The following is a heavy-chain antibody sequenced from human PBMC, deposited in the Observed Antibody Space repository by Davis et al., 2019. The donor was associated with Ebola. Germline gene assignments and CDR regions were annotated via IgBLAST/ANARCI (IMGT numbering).Heavy chain of an antibody. CDR2: INPHNGNT. Sequence: ASVKVSCKASGYTFTNYGITWVRQAPGQGLEWMGWINPHNGNTNYAQNVQGRVIMTSDTATTTAYMEVGSLRSDDTAVYYCARAQFPTTRDHWGQGTLVTVSS. V-gene: IGHV1-18*04. CDR3: ARAQFPTTRDH. J-gene: IGHJ4*02. CDR1: GYTFTNYG. D-gene: IGHD1-1*01.